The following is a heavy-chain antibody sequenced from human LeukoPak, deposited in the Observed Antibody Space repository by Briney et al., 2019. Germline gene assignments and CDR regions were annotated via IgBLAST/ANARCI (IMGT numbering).Heavy chain of an antibody. CDR3: AGGIWGMVINYYYYYMDV. J-gene: IGHJ6*03. CDR1: GASISSSTYH. Sequence: SETLSLTCNVSGASISSSTYHWGWIRQPPGKGLEWIASIYYRGRTYYNPSLKSRVTISVDTSKSQFSLKLSSVTAADTAVYYCAGGIWGMVINYYYYYMDVWGKGTTVTVSS. V-gene: IGHV4-39*07. D-gene: IGHD3-3*01. CDR2: IYYRGRT.